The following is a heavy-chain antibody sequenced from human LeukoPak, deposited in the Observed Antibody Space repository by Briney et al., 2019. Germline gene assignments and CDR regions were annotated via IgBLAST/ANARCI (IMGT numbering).Heavy chain of an antibody. V-gene: IGHV3-30-3*01. J-gene: IGHJ4*02. Sequence: GGSLRLSCATSGFTFSDHALSWVRQAPGKGLEWVAVISYDGSNKYYADSVKGRFTISRDNSKNTLYLQMNSLRAEDTAVYYCARDKTGPIDYWGQGTLVTVSS. CDR1: GFTFSDHA. CDR3: ARDKTGPIDY. D-gene: IGHD1-1*01. CDR2: ISYDGSNK.